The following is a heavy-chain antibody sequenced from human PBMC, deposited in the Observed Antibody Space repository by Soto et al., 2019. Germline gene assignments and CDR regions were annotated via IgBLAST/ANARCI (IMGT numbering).Heavy chain of an antibody. CDR3: ARERDIVVVPAAITYYYYMDV. CDR1: GFTFSSYW. Sequence: GGSLRLSCAASGFTFSSYWMSWVRQAPGKGLEWVANIKQDGSEKYYVDSVKGRFTISRDNAKNSLYLQMNSLRAEDTAVYYGARERDIVVVPAAITYYYYMDVWGKGTTVTVSS. D-gene: IGHD2-2*02. J-gene: IGHJ6*03. V-gene: IGHV3-7*01. CDR2: IKQDGSEK.